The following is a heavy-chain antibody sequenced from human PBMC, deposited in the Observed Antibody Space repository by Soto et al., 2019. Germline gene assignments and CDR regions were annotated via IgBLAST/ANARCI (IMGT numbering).Heavy chain of an antibody. D-gene: IGHD1-1*01. V-gene: IGHV3-21*01. CDR2: ISSSSSYI. J-gene: IGHJ4*02. CDR3: ARDQRDSYPTQLEHSRPNGHDY. Sequence: GGSLRLSCAASGFTFSSYSMNWVRQAPGKGLEWVSSISSSSSYIYYADSVKGRFTISRDNAKNSLYLQMNSLRAEDTAVYYCARDQRDSYPTQLEHSRPNGHDYWGQGTLVTVSS. CDR1: GFTFSSYS.